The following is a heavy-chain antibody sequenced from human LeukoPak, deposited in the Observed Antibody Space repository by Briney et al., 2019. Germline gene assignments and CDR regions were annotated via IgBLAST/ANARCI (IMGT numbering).Heavy chain of an antibody. V-gene: IGHV3-30*02. CDR3: AKDSPPTSEWLPDY. CDR2: IRHDGSKK. D-gene: IGHD5-12*01. J-gene: IGHJ4*02. CDR1: GFTFRSYG. Sequence: RPGGSLRLSCVGSGFTFRSYGMHWVRQAPGKGLEWVAFIRHDGSKKFYADSVKGRFTISRDNSQNTLYLQVDSLRVGDTAVYYCAKDSPPTSEWLPDYWGQGTLVTVSP.